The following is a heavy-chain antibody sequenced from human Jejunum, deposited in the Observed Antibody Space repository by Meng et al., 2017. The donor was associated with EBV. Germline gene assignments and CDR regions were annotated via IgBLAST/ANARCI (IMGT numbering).Heavy chain of an antibody. Sequence: VQLVKSGAEVKKPGASVKISCRASGYTFTTYGIHWLRQASGERLELMGWINTGNGDTLYAQKFQGRVTITRDTSANTVYMDLSSLLSEDTAMYYCARDERLGPYYFEYWGQGTLVTVSS. CDR2: INTGNGDT. D-gene: IGHD1-1*01. J-gene: IGHJ4*02. CDR3: ARDERLGPYYFEY. CDR1: GYTFTTYG. V-gene: IGHV1-3*04.